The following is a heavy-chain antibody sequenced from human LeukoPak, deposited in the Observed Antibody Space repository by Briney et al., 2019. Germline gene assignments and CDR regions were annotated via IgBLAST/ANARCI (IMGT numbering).Heavy chain of an antibody. CDR2: ISYDGSNK. J-gene: IGHJ4*02. V-gene: IGHV3-30*18. CDR1: GFTFSSYG. CDR3: AKDLLYSDVWGSYRPNPLDY. Sequence: GGSLRLSCAASGFTFSSYGMHWVRQAPGKGLEGVAVISYDGSNKYYADSVKGRFTISRDNSKSTLYLQMNSLRAEDTAVYYCAKDLLYSDVWGSYRPNPLDYWGQGTLVTVSS. D-gene: IGHD3-16*02.